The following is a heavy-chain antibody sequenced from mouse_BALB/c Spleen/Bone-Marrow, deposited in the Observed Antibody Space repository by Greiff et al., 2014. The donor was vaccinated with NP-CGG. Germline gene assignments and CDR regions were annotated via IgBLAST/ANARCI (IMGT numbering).Heavy chain of an antibody. CDR2: IWSGGNM. CDR3: AGAYYRYAMDY. Sequence: VQLQQSGPGLVQPSQSLTITCTVSGFSLTSYGVHWVRQPPGKGLEWLGVIWSGGNMGYNATFISRLSITKAKFKGRVFFKMNSRQADDTAIYDCAGAYYRYAMDYWGQGTSVTVSS. CDR1: GFSLTSYG. D-gene: IGHD2-14*01. V-gene: IGHV2-4*02. J-gene: IGHJ4*01.